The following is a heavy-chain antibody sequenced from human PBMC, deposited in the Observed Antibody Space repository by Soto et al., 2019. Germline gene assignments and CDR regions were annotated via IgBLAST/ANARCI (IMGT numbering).Heavy chain of an antibody. CDR3: AKGYRWNPGGPDY. CDR1: GCNFSFYA. CDR2: LTGSGSAT. D-gene: IGHD1-1*01. V-gene: IGHV3-23*01. Sequence: EVQLWESGGSLVQPGGSLRLSCAASGCNFSFYAMSWVRQAPGKGLEWVSGLTGSGSATYYAASVEGRFTISRDNSKNTLYLQMNSLRAEDTAIYYCAKGYRWNPGGPDYWGQGTPVTVSS. J-gene: IGHJ4*02.